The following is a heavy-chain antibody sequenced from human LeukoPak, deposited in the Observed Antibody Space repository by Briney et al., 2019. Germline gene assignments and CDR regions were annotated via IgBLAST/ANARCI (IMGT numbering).Heavy chain of an antibody. CDR3: ARLPGSGYFDY. V-gene: IGHV4-39*01. Sequence: SGTLSLTCAVSGGSISSGPYYWGWIRQPPGKGLEWVATVYYTGSMYYNASLKGRVTVSVDTSKNQFSLKLTSVTAADTAVYYCARLPGSGYFDYWGQGILVTVST. D-gene: IGHD3-22*01. J-gene: IGHJ4*02. CDR2: VYYTGSM. CDR1: GGSISSGPYY.